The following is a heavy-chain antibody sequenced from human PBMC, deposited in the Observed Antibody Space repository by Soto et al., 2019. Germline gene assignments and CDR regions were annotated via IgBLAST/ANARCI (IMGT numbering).Heavy chain of an antibody. V-gene: IGHV1-69*12. CDR2: IIPIFSTP. CDR3: ARDKDRQQLGGNYYYGIDV. CDR1: GGTFGNSA. Sequence: QVQLVQSGAEVKKPGSSVTVSCKASGGTFGNSAISWVRQAPGQGLEWMGGIIPIFSTPEYAQKFQGGITITADDSTTTAYMELTSLKSEDTAVYYCARDKDRQQLGGNYYYGIDVWGQGTTVTVSS. J-gene: IGHJ6*02. D-gene: IGHD2-15*01.